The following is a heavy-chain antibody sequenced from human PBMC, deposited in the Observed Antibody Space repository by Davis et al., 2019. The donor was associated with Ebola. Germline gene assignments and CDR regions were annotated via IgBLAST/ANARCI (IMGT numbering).Heavy chain of an antibody. CDR2: MKADNGRT. J-gene: IGHJ4*02. V-gene: IGHV1-3*01. CDR3: ARNPTETTTFDY. D-gene: IGHD1-1*01. Sequence: AASVTVSCKSSGYNFSSYAIHWVRQAPGQRPEWMGWMKADNGRTKYSQKFQDRATLTRDTSANTAYMELTRLRSEDTAVYYCARNPTETTTFDYWGQGTLVTVSS. CDR1: GYNFSSYA.